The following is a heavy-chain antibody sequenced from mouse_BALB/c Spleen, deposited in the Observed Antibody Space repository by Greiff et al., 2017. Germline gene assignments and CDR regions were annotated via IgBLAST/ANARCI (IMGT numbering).Heavy chain of an antibody. D-gene: IGHD1-1*01. CDR1: GYTFTSYN. J-gene: IGHJ2*01. CDR2: IYPGNGDT. CDR3: AKGLTTVVAGVGY. V-gene: IGHV1-12*01. Sequence: QVQLQQPGAELVKPGASVKMSCKASGYTFTSYNMHWVKQTPGQGLEWIGAIYPGNGDTSYNQKFKGKATLTADKSSSTAYMQLSSLTSEDSAVYYCAKGLTTVVAGVGYWGQGTTLTVSA.